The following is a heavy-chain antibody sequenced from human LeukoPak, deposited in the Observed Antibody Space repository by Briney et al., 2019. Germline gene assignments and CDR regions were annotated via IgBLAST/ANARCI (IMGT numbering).Heavy chain of an antibody. CDR3: TKGPHDYGDFVYF. J-gene: IGHJ4*02. Sequence: SVKVSCKASGDTFDRFPISWVRLAPGQELEWMGRIIPVFDMTNYAPKFQGRITMTADISTTTAYMELRSLKSEDSAIYYCTKGPHDYGDFVYFWGQGTRVTVSS. CDR2: IIPVFDMT. D-gene: IGHD4-17*01. V-gene: IGHV1-69*04. CDR1: GDTFDRFP.